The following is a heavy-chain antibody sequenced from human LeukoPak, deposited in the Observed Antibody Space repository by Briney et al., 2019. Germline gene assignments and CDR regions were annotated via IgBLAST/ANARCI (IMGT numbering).Heavy chain of an antibody. CDR1: GYTFTGYY. Sequence: ASVKVSCKASGYTFTGYYMHWVRQAPGQGLEWMGWINPNSGGTNYAQKFQGRVTMTRDTSISTAYMELSRLRSDDTAVYYCARARSRGEWLRSQYYYYYMDVWGKGTTVTISS. CDR2: INPNSGGT. J-gene: IGHJ6*03. D-gene: IGHD5-12*01. CDR3: ARARSRGEWLRSQYYYYYMDV. V-gene: IGHV1-2*02.